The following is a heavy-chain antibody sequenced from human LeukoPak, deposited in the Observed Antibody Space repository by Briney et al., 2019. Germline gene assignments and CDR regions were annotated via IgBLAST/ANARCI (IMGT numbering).Heavy chain of an antibody. Sequence: PGGSLRLSCVASGFTFSSYWMSWVRQAPGKGLEWVSAISGSGGSTYYADSVKGRFTISRDNSKNTLYLQMNSLRAEDTAVYYCAKVPEEYGSGSSTLGFDYWGQGTLVTVSS. CDR3: AKVPEEYGSGSSTLGFDY. CDR1: GFTFSSYW. V-gene: IGHV3-23*01. D-gene: IGHD3-10*01. J-gene: IGHJ4*02. CDR2: ISGSGGST.